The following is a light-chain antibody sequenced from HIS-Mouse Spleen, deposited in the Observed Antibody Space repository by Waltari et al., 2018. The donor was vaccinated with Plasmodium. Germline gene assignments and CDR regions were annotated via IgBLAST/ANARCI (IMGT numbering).Light chain of an antibody. Sequence: AIRMTQSPSSFSASTGDRVTITCRASQGISSYLSWYQQKPGNAPKLLIYAASTLQSGGPSRCIGSGSGTDFTLTISCLQSEDFATYYCQQYYSYPLTFGGGTKVEIK. V-gene: IGKV1-8*01. J-gene: IGKJ4*01. CDR2: AAS. CDR1: QGISSY. CDR3: QQYYSYPLT.